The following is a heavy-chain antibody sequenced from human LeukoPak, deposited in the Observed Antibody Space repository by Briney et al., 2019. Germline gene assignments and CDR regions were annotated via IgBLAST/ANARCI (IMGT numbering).Heavy chain of an antibody. V-gene: IGHV3-30*02. CDR3: AKGAFSRYDFWSGYYLDY. CDR2: IRYDGSNK. J-gene: IGHJ4*02. CDR1: GFTFSSYG. D-gene: IGHD3-3*01. Sequence: GGSLRLSCAASGFTFSSYGMHWVRQAPGKGLEWVAFIRYDGSNKYYADSVKGRFTISRDNSKNTLYLQMNSLRAEDTAVYYCAKGAFSRYDFWSGYYLDYWGQGTLVTVSS.